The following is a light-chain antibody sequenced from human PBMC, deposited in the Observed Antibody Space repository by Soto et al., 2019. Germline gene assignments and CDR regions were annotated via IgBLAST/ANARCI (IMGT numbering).Light chain of an antibody. V-gene: IGKV3D-15*01. Sequence: ERVMTQSPATLSLSPGDRATLSCRASQSVSTKLAWYQQRPGQAPRLLIYDASSRATGIPTRFSGSGSGTEFTLTISSLQSEDFAVYFCQHYNNWPITFGQGTRLEI. CDR2: DAS. CDR3: QHYNNWPIT. CDR1: QSVSTK. J-gene: IGKJ5*01.